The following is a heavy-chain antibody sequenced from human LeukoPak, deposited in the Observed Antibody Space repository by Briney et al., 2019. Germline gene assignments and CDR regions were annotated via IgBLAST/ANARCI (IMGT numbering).Heavy chain of an antibody. CDR1: GGSISSANYY. D-gene: IGHD3-22*01. CDR2: IYNSGST. J-gene: IGHJ3*02. Sequence: SETLSLTCTVSGGSISSANYYWGWIRQPPGKGLEWIGSIYNSGSTYYNPSLKSRVIVSLDTSKNQFSLRLTSVTAADTAVYYCARDRSGDSSGYYPDAFDIWGQGTMVTVSS. CDR3: ARDRSGDSSGYYPDAFDI. V-gene: IGHV4-39*07.